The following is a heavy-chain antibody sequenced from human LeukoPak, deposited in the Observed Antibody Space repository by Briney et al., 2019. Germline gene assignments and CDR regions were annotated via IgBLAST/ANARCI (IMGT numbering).Heavy chain of an antibody. CDR1: GFTFSSYA. V-gene: IGHV3-23*01. Sequence: GGSLRLSCAASGFTFSSYAMSWVRQAPGKGLEWVSAISGSGGSTYYADSVKGRFTISRDNSKNTLYLQMNSLRAEDTAVYYCAKAPLSRGDSSGYYSPTMIDYWGQGTLDTVSS. J-gene: IGHJ4*02. CDR2: ISGSGGST. D-gene: IGHD3-22*01. CDR3: AKAPLSRGDSSGYYSPTMIDY.